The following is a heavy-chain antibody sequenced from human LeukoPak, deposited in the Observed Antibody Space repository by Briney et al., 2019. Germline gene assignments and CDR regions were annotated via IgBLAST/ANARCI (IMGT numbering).Heavy chain of an antibody. D-gene: IGHD5-24*01. CDR3: ARDVGDGYNYYYYYYMDV. Sequence: ASVKVSCKASGYTFTSYGISWVRQAPGQGLEWMGWISAYNGNTNYAQKLQGRVTMTTDTSTSTAYMELRSLRSGDTAVYYCARDVGDGYNYYYYYYMDVWGKGTTVTVSS. V-gene: IGHV1-18*01. CDR2: ISAYNGNT. CDR1: GYTFTSYG. J-gene: IGHJ6*03.